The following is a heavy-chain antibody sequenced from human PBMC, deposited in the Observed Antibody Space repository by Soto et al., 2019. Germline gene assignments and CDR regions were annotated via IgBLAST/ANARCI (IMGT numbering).Heavy chain of an antibody. D-gene: IGHD5-18*01. V-gene: IGHV1-18*01. CDR2: ISTYNGNT. Sequence: QVQLVQSGAEVKKPGASVKVSCKASGYTFTSYGISWVRQAPGQGLEWMGWISTYNGNTNYAQKLQGRVTMTTDTSPSTAYMELRSLRSDDTAVYYFARDGVDTATGYYYGMDVWGQGTTVTFSS. CDR1: GYTFTSYG. J-gene: IGHJ6*02. CDR3: ARDGVDTATGYYYGMDV.